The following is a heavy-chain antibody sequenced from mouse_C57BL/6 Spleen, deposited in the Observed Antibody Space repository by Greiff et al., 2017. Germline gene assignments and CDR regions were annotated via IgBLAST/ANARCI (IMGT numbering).Heavy chain of an antibody. D-gene: IGHD1-1*01. CDR1: GYTFTSYW. CDR3: ARGYYGSSYVLHYYFDY. CDR2: IDPSDSYT. Sequence: QVQLQQPGAELVMPGASVKLSCKASGYTFTSYWMHWVKQRPGQGLEWIGEIDPSDSYTNYNQKFKGKSTLTVDKSSSTAYMQLSSLTSEDSAVYYCARGYYGSSYVLHYYFDYWGQGTTLTVSS. J-gene: IGHJ2*01. V-gene: IGHV1-69*01.